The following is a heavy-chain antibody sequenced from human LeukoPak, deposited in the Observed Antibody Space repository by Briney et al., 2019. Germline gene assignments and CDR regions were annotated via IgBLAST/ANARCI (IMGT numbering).Heavy chain of an antibody. V-gene: IGHV4-39*07. CDR2: IYYSGST. D-gene: IGHD3-10*01. Sequence: KASETLSLTCTVSGGSISSSSYYWGWIRQPPGKGLEWIGSIYYSGSTYYNPSLKSRVTISVDTSKNQFSLKLSSVTAADTAVYYCAGEGGSNWFDPWGQGTLVTVSS. CDR3: AGEGGSNWFDP. J-gene: IGHJ5*02. CDR1: GGSISSSSYY.